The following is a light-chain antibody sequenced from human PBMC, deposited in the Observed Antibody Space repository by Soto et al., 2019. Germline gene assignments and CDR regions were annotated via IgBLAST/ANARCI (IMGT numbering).Light chain of an antibody. V-gene: IGLV2-8*01. CDR1: STDVGGYNY. J-gene: IGLJ1*01. CDR3: SSYGGRYNYV. CDR2: EVS. Sequence: QSVLTQPPSAAGSPGQSVTISCTGTSTDVGGYNYVSSYQQYPGKAPKLMIYEVSKRPSGVPDRFSGSKSGNTASLTVSGLQAGDEAEYYCSSYGGRYNYVFGTGTKLTVL.